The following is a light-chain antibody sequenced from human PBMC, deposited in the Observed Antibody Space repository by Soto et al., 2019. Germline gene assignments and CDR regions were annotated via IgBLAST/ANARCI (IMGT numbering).Light chain of an antibody. V-gene: IGKV3-15*01. CDR2: GPS. CDR1: PSVSSN. Sequence: EIVMTQSPATLSVSPGERATLSCRASPSVSSNLAWYQQKPCQAPTLRIYGPSTRAAGSPARFSGSGSWTEFTLTISSLQSEDAAVYYCQQFNSWPGTFGQGTKVEIK. CDR3: QQFNSWPGT. J-gene: IGKJ1*01.